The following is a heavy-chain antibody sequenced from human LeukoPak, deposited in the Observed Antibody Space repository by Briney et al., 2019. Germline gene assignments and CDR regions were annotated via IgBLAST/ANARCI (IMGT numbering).Heavy chain of an antibody. V-gene: IGHV4-39*01. CDR1: GGSISSSSYY. J-gene: IGHJ5*02. CDR2: IYYSGST. D-gene: IGHD6-13*01. Sequence: SETLSLTCTVSGGSISSSSYYWGWIRQPPGKGLEWIGSIYYSGSTYYNPSLKSRVTISVDTSNNQFSLKLSSVTAADTAVYYCARQGQAAAGTGDWFDPWGQGTLVTVSS. CDR3: ARQGQAAAGTGDWFDP.